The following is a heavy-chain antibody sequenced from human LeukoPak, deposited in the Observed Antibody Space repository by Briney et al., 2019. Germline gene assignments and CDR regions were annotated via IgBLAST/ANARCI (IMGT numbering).Heavy chain of an antibody. D-gene: IGHD5-18*01. V-gene: IGHV1-8*01. Sequence: ASVKVSCKASGYTFTSYDINWVRQATGQGLEWMGWMNPNSGNTRYAQKFQGRVTMTRNTSISTAYMELSSLRSEDTAVYYCARELTAMVDYYGMDVWGQGTTVTVSS. CDR2: MNPNSGNT. CDR1: GYTFTSYD. J-gene: IGHJ6*02. CDR3: ARELTAMVDYYGMDV.